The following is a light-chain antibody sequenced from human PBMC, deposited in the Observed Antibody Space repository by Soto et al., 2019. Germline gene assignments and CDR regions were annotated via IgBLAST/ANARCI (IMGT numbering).Light chain of an antibody. V-gene: IGKV2-28*01. CDR3: MQALQTPPT. CDR1: QSLLHTNGYNS. J-gene: IGKJ1*01. Sequence: DIVMTQSPLSLPVTPGEPASISCRSSQSLLHTNGYNSLDWYLQKPGQSPQLLIYLGSNRASGVPDRSSGSGSGTDFTLKISRVEAEDVGVYYCMQALQTPPTFGQGTKVEIK. CDR2: LGS.